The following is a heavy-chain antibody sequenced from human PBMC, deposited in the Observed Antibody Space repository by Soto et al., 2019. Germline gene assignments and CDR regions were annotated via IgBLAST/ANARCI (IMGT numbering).Heavy chain of an antibody. V-gene: IGHV4-30-4*01. J-gene: IGHJ4*02. CDR2: IYYSGST. CDR3: ARESYVWGSYHPFDY. CDR1: GGSISSGDYY. D-gene: IGHD3-16*02. Sequence: SETLFLTCTVSGGSISSGDYYWSWIRQPPGKGLEWIGYIYYSGSTYYNPSLKSRVTISVDTSKNQFSLKLSSVTAADTAVYYCARESYVWGSYHPFDYWGQGTLVTVSS.